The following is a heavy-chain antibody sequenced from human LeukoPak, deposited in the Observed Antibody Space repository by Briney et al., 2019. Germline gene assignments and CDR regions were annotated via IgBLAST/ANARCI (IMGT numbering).Heavy chain of an antibody. V-gene: IGHV1-18*01. CDR1: GYTFTSYG. Sequence: ASVKVSCKASGYTFTSYGISWVRQAPGQGLEWMGWISAYNGNTNYAQKLQGRVTMTTDTSTSTAYMELRSLRSDDTAVYYCARLYDSSGLYYFDYWGQGTLVTASS. CDR3: ARLYDSSGLYYFDY. CDR2: ISAYNGNT. D-gene: IGHD3-22*01. J-gene: IGHJ4*02.